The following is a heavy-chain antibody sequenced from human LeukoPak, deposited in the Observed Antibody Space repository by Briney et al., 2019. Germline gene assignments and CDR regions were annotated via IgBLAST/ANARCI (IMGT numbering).Heavy chain of an antibody. V-gene: IGHV7-4-1*02. CDR1: GYTFTGYA. Sequence: ASVKVSCKASGYTFTGYAMNWVRQAPGQGLEWMGWINTNTGNPTYARGFTGRFVFSLDTSVSTAYLQISGLKAEDTAVYYCARGLSDYYYDSSGYPLWGQGTLVTVSS. CDR3: ARGLSDYYYDSSGYPL. J-gene: IGHJ4*02. CDR2: INTNTGNP. D-gene: IGHD3-22*01.